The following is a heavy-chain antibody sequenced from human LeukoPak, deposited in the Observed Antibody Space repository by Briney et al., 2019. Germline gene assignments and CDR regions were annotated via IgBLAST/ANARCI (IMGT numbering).Heavy chain of an antibody. J-gene: IGHJ4*02. CDR2: ISNSGTSI. CDR3: ARDLSELVVTLGDY. V-gene: IGHV3-21*01. CDR1: GFTFSTYN. Sequence: SPGGSLRLSCAASGFTFSTYNMNWVRQAPGKGLEWVSSISNSGTSIYYADSVKGRFTISRDNAKSSLYLQMNSLRAEDTAVYYCARDLSELVVTLGDYWGQGTLVTVSS. D-gene: IGHD3-22*01.